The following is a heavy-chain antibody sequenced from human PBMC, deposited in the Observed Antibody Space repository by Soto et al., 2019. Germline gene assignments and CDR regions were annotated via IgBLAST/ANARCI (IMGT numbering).Heavy chain of an antibody. D-gene: IGHD3-3*01. CDR1: GFTFSSFG. Sequence: QVQVGESGGGVVQPGRSLRLSCAASGFTFSSFGMHWVRQAPGKGLEWVSLIWYDGSKKSYGDSVKGRFTICRDNSRNTVYLQMNSLRADDTAVYYCARDASYYSLWSGYYPSRNGMDVWGQGTTVTVSS. CDR3: ARDASYYSLWSGYYPSRNGMDV. CDR2: IWYDGSKK. J-gene: IGHJ6*02. V-gene: IGHV3-33*01.